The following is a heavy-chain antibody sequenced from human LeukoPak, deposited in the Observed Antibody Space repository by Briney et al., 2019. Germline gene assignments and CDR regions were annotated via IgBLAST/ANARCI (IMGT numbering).Heavy chain of an antibody. J-gene: IGHJ3*02. CDR1: GFTYSTYS. V-gene: IGHV3-48*04. CDR3: TTSAAIPNDAFDI. Sequence: GGSLRLSCAASGFTYSTYSMNWVRQAPGKGLEWVSFISRDGGTIDYADSVKGRFTISRDNAKNSLYLQMNSLKTEDTAVYYCTTSAAIPNDAFDIWGQGTMVTVSS. CDR2: ISRDGGTI. D-gene: IGHD2-2*02.